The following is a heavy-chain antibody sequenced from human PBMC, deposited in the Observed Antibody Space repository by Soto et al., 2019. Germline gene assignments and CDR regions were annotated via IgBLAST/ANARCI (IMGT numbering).Heavy chain of an antibody. V-gene: IGHV3-30-3*01. J-gene: IGHJ4*02. CDR1: GFTFSSYA. D-gene: IGHD4-17*01. CDR2: ISYDGSNK. Sequence: GSLRLSCAASGFTFSSYAMRLVRQAPGKGLEWVAVISYDGSNKYYADSVKGRFTISRDNSKNTLYLQMNSLRAEDTAVYYCARDYGDYEPIHVFDYWGQGTLVTVSS. CDR3: ARDYGDYEPIHVFDY.